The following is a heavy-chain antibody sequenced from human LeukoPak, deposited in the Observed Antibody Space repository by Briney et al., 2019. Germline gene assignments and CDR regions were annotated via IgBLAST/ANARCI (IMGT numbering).Heavy chain of an antibody. J-gene: IGHJ4*02. CDR3: ARQGIVYASVDY. D-gene: IGHD2-8*01. Sequence: GESLKISCKGSGYSFSSYWIGWVRQMPGKGLEWMGIIYPGDSDATYSPSFQGQVTISADKSISTAYLRWRSLKASDTAMYYCARQGIVYASVDYWGQGTLVTVSS. V-gene: IGHV5-51*01. CDR2: IYPGDSDA. CDR1: GYSFSSYW.